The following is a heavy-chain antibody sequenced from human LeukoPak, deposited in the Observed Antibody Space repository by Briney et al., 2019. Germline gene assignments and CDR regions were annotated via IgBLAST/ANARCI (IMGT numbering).Heavy chain of an antibody. CDR1: GYTFTGYY. Sequence: ASVKVSCTASGYTFTGYYMHWVRQAPGQGLEWMGWINPNSGGTNYAQKFQGRVTMTRDTSISTAYMELSRLRSDDTAVYYCARVVGSWYYYDSSGYTDYWGQGTLVTVSS. J-gene: IGHJ4*02. CDR3: ARVVGSWYYYDSSGYTDY. CDR2: INPNSGGT. D-gene: IGHD3-22*01. V-gene: IGHV1-2*02.